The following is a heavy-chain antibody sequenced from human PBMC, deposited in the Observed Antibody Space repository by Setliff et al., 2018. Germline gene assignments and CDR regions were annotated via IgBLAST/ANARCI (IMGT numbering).Heavy chain of an antibody. CDR2: IFHSGTT. D-gene: IGHD5-12*01. J-gene: IGHJ4*02. Sequence: SETLSLTCSVSGGSVSSGSYYWGWIRQPPGKGLEWIGSIFHSGTTYYNPSLKSRVTISLDRSKKQFSLKLSSVTAADTALYYCARGREGGYDFGQFDYWGQGTLVTVSS. CDR3: ARGREGGYDFGQFDY. CDR1: GGSVSSGSYY. V-gene: IGHV4-39*07.